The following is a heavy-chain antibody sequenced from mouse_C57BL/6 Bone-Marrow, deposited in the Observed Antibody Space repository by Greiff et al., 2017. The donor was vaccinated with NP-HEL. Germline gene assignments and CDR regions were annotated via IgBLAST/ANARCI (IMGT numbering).Heavy chain of an antibody. V-gene: IGHV1-63*01. CDR3: ARVLLRPLYYYAMDY. D-gene: IGHD1-1*01. CDR2: IYPGGGYT. CDR1: GYTFTNYW. Sequence: QVQLQQSGAELVRPGTSVKMSCKASGYTFTNYWIGWAKQRPGHGLEWIGDIYPGGGYTNYNEKFKGKATLTADKSSSTAYMQFSSLTSEDSAIYYCARVLLRPLYYYAMDYWGQGTSVTVSS. J-gene: IGHJ4*01.